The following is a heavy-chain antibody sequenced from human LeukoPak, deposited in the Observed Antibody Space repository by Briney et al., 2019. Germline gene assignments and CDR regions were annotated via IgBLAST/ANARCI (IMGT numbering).Heavy chain of an antibody. CDR2: INPGGGST. J-gene: IGHJ4*02. V-gene: IGHV1-46*01. CDR3: ARDPGSGWGFGY. Sequence: GASVKVSCKTSGYTFTSYYMHWVRQAPGQGLEWMGIINPGGGSTNYAQKFQGRVTMTRDTSTSTVYMELSSLRSEDTAVYYCARDPGSGWGFGYWGQGTLVTVSP. D-gene: IGHD6-19*01. CDR1: GYTFTSYY.